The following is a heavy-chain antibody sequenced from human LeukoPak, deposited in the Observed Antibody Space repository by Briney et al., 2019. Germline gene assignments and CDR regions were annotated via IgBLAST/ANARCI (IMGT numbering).Heavy chain of an antibody. Sequence: PGGSLRLSCAASGFTFSSYWMSWVRQAPGKGLEWVANIKQDGSEKYYVDSVKGRFTISRDNAKNSLYLQMNSLRAEDTAVYYCARDLFGTVTTGYFDYWGQGTLVTVSS. CDR2: IKQDGSEK. J-gene: IGHJ4*02. V-gene: IGHV3-7*01. CDR1: GFTFSSYW. CDR3: ARDLFGTVTTGYFDY. D-gene: IGHD4-17*01.